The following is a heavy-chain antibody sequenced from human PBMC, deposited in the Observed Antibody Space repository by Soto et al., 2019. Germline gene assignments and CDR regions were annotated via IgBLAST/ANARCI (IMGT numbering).Heavy chain of an antibody. CDR3: ANQVQTGH. Sequence: QVQLVESGGGVVLPGRSLRLSCAASGFIFSSSGIHWVRQAPGKGLEWVAVISYDGNTKYYADSVKGRFTISRDNSKNTLYLQMTSLRVEDTAVYYCANQVQTGHWGQGTLVTVSS. D-gene: IGHD1-1*01. CDR1: GFIFSSSG. J-gene: IGHJ4*02. V-gene: IGHV3-30*18. CDR2: ISYDGNTK.